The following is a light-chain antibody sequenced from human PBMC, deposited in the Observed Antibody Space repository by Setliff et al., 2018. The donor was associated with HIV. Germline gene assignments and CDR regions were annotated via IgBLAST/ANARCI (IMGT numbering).Light chain of an antibody. CDR3: SSYTTSSTLYV. CDR1: SSDVGGYYS. J-gene: IGLJ1*01. Sequence: LTQPASVSGSPGQSVTISCTGISSDVGGYYSVSWYQQHPGKAPKLMIYDVINRPSGVSNRFSGSRSGNTASLTISGLQVEDGADYYCSSYTTSSTLYVFGPGTKVTVL. CDR2: DVI. V-gene: IGLV2-14*03.